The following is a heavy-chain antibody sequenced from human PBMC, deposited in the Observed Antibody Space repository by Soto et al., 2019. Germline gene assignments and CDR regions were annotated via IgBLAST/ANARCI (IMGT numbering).Heavy chain of an antibody. J-gene: IGHJ4*02. CDR3: ARSRFRITIFGVIVY. V-gene: IGHV1-2*02. CDR2: INPNSGGT. Sequence: ASVKVSCKASGYTFTGYYMHWVRQAPGQGLEWMGWINPNSGGTNYAQKFQGRVTMTRDTSISTAYMELSRLRSDDTAVYYCARSRFRITIFGVIVYWGQGTLVTVSS. CDR1: GYTFTGYY. D-gene: IGHD3-3*01.